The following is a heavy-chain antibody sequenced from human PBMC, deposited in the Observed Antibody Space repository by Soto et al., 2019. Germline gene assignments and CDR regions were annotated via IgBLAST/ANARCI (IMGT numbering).Heavy chain of an antibody. D-gene: IGHD3-22*01. CDR1: GFTFSSYA. Sequence: QVQLVESGGGVVQPGRSLRLSCAASGFTFSSYAMHWVRQAPGKGLEWVAVISYDGSNKYYADSVKGRFTISRDNSKKPLYLQMNSLRAEDKAVYYCAREGGIDSSGYLDYGMDVWGQGTTVTVSS. V-gene: IGHV3-30-3*01. J-gene: IGHJ6*02. CDR2: ISYDGSNK. CDR3: AREGGIDSSGYLDYGMDV.